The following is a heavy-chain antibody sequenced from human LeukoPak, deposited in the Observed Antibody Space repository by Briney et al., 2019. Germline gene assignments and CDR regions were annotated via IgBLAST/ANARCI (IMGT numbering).Heavy chain of an antibody. CDR3: ARVEQQLVRYFDY. V-gene: IGHV1-2*02. J-gene: IGHJ4*02. CDR2: INPNSGGT. D-gene: IGHD6-13*01. CDR1: GYTFTGYY. Sequence: ASVKVSCKASGYTFTGYYMHWVRQAPGQGLEWMGWINPNSGGTNYAQKFRGRVTMTRDTSISTAYMELSRLRSDDTAVYYCARVEQQLVRYFDYWGQGTLVTVSS.